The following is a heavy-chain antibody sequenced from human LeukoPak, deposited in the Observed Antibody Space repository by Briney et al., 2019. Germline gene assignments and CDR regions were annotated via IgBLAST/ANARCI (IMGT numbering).Heavy chain of an antibody. V-gene: IGHV3-30*18. CDR2: ISYDENKK. CDR3: AKGGPSGMDV. D-gene: IGHD3-10*01. J-gene: IGHJ6*02. Sequence: GGSLRLSCAASGVTFSSYVMHWVRQAPGKGLDRVAIISYDENKKFHADSVKGRFPIPRDNSKNTLYLQMNSLRAEDTAVYYCAKGGPSGMDVWGQGTTVTVSS. CDR1: GVTFSSYV.